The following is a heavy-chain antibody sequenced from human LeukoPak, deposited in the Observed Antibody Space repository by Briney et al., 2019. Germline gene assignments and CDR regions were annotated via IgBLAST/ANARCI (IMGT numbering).Heavy chain of an antibody. CDR1: GFTFSSYA. Sequence: GGSLRLSCAASGFTFSSYAISWVRQAPGKGLEWVSAISGSGGSTYYANSVKGRFTISRDNSKNTLYLQMNSLRAEDTAVYYCAKARDYDYVWGSYRFGHNYYYYMDVWGKGTTVTVSS. CDR3: AKARDYDYVWGSYRFGHNYYYYMDV. CDR2: ISGSGGST. D-gene: IGHD3-16*02. J-gene: IGHJ6*03. V-gene: IGHV3-23*01.